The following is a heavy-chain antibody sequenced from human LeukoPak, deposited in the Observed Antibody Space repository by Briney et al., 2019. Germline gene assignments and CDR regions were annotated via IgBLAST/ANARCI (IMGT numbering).Heavy chain of an antibody. D-gene: IGHD6-13*01. J-gene: IGHJ4*02. Sequence: SSETLSLTRTVSGGSISSGSYYWSWIRQPAGKGLEWIGRIYTSGSTNYNPSLKNRVTISVDTSKNQFSLKLSSVTAADTAVYYCARDLAAAGFDYWGQGTLVTVSS. CDR1: GGSISSGSYY. CDR3: ARDLAAAGFDY. V-gene: IGHV4-61*02. CDR2: IYTSGST.